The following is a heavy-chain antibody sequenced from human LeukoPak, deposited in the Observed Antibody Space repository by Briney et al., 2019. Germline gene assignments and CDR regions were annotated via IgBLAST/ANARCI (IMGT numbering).Heavy chain of an antibody. CDR1: GGSISNRSFY. V-gene: IGHV4-39*07. CDR3: ARRSHSPSGSPY. Sequence: SETLSLTCTVSGGSISNRSFYWGWIRQPPGQGLEWLGHIFHSGSTSYNSSFKSRVTILVGTSKNQFFLEVNSVTAADTAVYYCARRSHSPSGSPYWGQGTQVTVSS. CDR2: IFHSGST. J-gene: IGHJ4*02. D-gene: IGHD3-10*01.